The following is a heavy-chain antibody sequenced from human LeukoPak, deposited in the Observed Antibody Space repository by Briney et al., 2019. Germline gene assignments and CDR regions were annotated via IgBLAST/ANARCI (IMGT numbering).Heavy chain of an antibody. CDR1: GFTFSSYS. CDR3: ARGGGFSSSWYYFDY. CDR2: ISSSSSYI. J-gene: IGHJ4*02. D-gene: IGHD6-13*01. V-gene: IGHV3-21*01. Sequence: GGSLRLSCAASGFTFSSYSMTWVRQAPGKGLEWVSSISSSSSYIYYADAVKGRCTISRDNAKNSLYLQMNSLRAEHTAVYYCARGGGFSSSWYYFDYWGQGTLVTVSS.